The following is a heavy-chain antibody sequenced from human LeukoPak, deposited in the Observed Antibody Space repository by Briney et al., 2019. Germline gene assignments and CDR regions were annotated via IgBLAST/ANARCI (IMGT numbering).Heavy chain of an antibody. V-gene: IGHV3-23*01. Sequence: GGSLRLSCAASGFTFSSYAMSWVRQAPGKGLEWVSAISGSGGSTYYADSVKGRFTISRDNSKNTLYLQMHSLRAEDTAVYYCAKDVDCSGANCFSSYYGMDVWGQGTTVTVSS. CDR1: GFTFSSYA. CDR2: ISGSGGST. D-gene: IGHD2-15*01. CDR3: AKDVDCSGANCFSSYYGMDV. J-gene: IGHJ6*02.